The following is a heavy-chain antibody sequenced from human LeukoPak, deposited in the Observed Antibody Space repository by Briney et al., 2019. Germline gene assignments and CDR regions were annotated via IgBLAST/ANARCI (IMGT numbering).Heavy chain of an antibody. CDR2: IRSKANSYAT. D-gene: IGHD1-26*01. CDR1: GSTFSNTW. V-gene: IGHV3-73*01. Sequence: PGGSLRLSCAASGSTFSNTWMSWVRQASGKGLEWVGRIRSKANSYATAYAASVKGRFTISRDDSKNTAYLQMNSLKTEDTAVYYCTRTPYSGTEPWGQGTLVTVSS. J-gene: IGHJ5*02. CDR3: TRTPYSGTEP.